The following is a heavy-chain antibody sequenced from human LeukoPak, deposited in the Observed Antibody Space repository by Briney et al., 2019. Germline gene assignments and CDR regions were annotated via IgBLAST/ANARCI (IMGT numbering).Heavy chain of an antibody. CDR1: GYTFTSYG. CDR3: AVGQSGSYYFDY. CDR2: ISAYNGNT. J-gene: IGHJ4*02. Sequence: ASVKVSCKASGYTFTSYGISLVRQAPGQGLEWMGWISAYNGNTNYEKKLQSRVTMTTDTSTSTDYKELRSLRSDDTAVYYCAVGQSGSYYFDYWGQGTLVTVSS. V-gene: IGHV1-18*04. D-gene: IGHD1-26*01.